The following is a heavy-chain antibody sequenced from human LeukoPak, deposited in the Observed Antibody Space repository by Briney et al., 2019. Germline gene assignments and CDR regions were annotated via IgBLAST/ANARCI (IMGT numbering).Heavy chain of an antibody. CDR1: GYIFTNYW. V-gene: IGHV5-51*01. CDR2: IYPDDSDT. D-gene: IGHD6-13*01. CDR3: ARPSREAAAGTGGYYYYYMDV. Sequence: GESLRISCKGSGYIFTNYWIGWVRQMPGKGLEWMGIIYPDDSDTRYSPSFQGQVTISADKSISTAYLQWSSLKASDTAMYYCARPSREAAAGTGGYYYYYMDVWGKGTTVTVSS. J-gene: IGHJ6*03.